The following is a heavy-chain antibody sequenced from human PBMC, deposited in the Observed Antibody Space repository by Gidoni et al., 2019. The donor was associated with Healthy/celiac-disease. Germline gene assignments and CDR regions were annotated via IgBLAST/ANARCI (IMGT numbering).Heavy chain of an antibody. CDR3: ARESSGWPIDY. CDR1: GFTFSSYS. V-gene: IGHV3-21*01. J-gene: IGHJ4*02. Sequence: VQLVASGGGLVKPGGSLSLSCAASGFTFSSYSMNWVRQAPGKGLEWVSSISSSSSYIYYADSVKGRFTISRDNAKNSLYLQMNSLRAEDTAVYYCARESSGWPIDYWGQGTLVTVSS. CDR2: ISSSSSYI. D-gene: IGHD6-19*01.